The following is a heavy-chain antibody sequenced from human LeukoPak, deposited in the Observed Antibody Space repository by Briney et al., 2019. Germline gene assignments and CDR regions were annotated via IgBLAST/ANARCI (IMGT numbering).Heavy chain of an antibody. J-gene: IGHJ4*02. D-gene: IGHD6-19*01. CDR2: ISGSGDTT. Sequence: GSLRFSCAASGLTFSSYVMSWVRQTPGKGLEWVSAISGSGDTTSYADSVKGRFTISRDNSKNTLYLQMNSLRAEDTAVYYCARTLAGTGNYFDYWGQGTLVTVSS. CDR3: ARTLAGTGNYFDY. CDR1: GLTFSSYV. V-gene: IGHV3-23*01.